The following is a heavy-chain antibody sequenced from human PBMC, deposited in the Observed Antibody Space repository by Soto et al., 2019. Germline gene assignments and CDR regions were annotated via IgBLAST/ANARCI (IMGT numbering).Heavy chain of an antibody. Sequence: ETLSLTCTVSGGSISSYYWSWIRQPPGKGLEWIGYTYYSGSTNYNPSLKSRVTISVDTSKNQFSLKLSSVTAADTAVYYCARWGYGSGSYYYYGRDVWGQGTTVTVSS. J-gene: IGHJ6*02. CDR2: TYYSGST. V-gene: IGHV4-59*01. CDR1: GGSISSYY. D-gene: IGHD3-10*01. CDR3: ARWGYGSGSYYYYGRDV.